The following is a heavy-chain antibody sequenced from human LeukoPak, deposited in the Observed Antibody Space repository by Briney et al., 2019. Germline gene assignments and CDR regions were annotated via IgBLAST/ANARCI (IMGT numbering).Heavy chain of an antibody. V-gene: IGHV4-34*01. CDR3: ARGRASPTYYDFWSGYYY. CDR1: GGSFSGYY. J-gene: IGHJ4*02. CDR2: INHSGST. Sequence: SETLSLTRAVYGGSFSGYYWSWIRQPPGKGLEWIGEINHSGSTNYNPSLKSRVTISVDTSKNQFSLKLSSVTAADTAVYYCARGRASPTYYDFWSGYYYWGQGTLVTVSS. D-gene: IGHD3-3*01.